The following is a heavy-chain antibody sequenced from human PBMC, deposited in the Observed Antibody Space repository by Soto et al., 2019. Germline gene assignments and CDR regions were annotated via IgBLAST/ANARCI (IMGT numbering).Heavy chain of an antibody. D-gene: IGHD2-2*01. CDR3: ARSGGGHKYKPRKYYYRMDV. J-gene: IGHJ6*02. CDR2: IYPGDSDT. V-gene: IGHV5-51*01. Sequence: GESLKISCKGSGYIFTSYWIGWVRQMPGKGLEWMGIIYPGDSDTRYSPSFQGQVTISADKSISTAYLQWSSLKASDTAMYYRARSGGGHKYKPRKYYYRMDVCGQGSTVTVS. CDR1: GYIFTSYW.